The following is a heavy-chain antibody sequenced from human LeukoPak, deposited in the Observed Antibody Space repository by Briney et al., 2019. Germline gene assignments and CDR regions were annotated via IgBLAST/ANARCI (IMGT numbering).Heavy chain of an antibody. CDR2: INYIGST. CDR1: GDSITTYY. Sequence: SETLSLTCTVSGDSITTYYWRWIRQPPGKGLEWIGYINYIGSTNYNPSLKTRVSISADISKTQFTLRLRSVTAADTAVYFCARGVTAAASSWGQGTLVTVSS. V-gene: IGHV4-59*01. J-gene: IGHJ5*02. CDR3: ARGVTAAASS. D-gene: IGHD6-13*01.